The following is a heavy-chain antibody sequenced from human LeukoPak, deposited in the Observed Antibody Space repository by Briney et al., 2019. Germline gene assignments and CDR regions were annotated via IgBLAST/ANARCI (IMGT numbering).Heavy chain of an antibody. CDR1: GFTFSSYW. V-gene: IGHV3-7*01. CDR3: VRVLKQLVNWFDP. J-gene: IGHJ5*02. D-gene: IGHD6-13*01. CDR2: IKQDGSEK. Sequence: GGSLRLSCAASGFTFSSYWMSWVRQAPGKGLEWVANIKQDGSEKYYVDSVKGRFTISRDNAKNSLYLQMNSLRAEDTAVYYCVRVLKQLVNWFDPWGQGTLVTVSS.